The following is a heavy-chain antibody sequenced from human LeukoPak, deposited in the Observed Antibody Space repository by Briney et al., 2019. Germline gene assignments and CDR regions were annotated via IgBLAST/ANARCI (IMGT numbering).Heavy chain of an antibody. CDR3: ARDGSARGGAFDI. J-gene: IGHJ3*02. CDR2: IHPSGGST. D-gene: IGHD3-10*01. Sequence: ASVTLSFTSSASTFTIYYMHWVRHAHGPGLEWMGIIHPSGGSTSYAQKFQGRVTMTRDTSTSTVYMELSSLRSEDTAVYYCARDGSARGGAFDIWGQGTMVTVSS. V-gene: IGHV1-46*01. CDR1: ASTFTIYY.